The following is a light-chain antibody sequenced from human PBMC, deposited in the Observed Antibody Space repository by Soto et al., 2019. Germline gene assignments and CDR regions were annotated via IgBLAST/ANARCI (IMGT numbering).Light chain of an antibody. CDR1: QSISSW. V-gene: IGKV1-5*03. CDR3: QQYLTYRR. CDR2: KPS. Sequence: DIQMTQSPSTLSASVGDRVTITCRASQSISSWLAWYQQKPGKDPKLLLYKPSTLQGGVPSSFSGSGSGTEFTLTISSLQPDDFATYYCQQYLTYRRFCQGTKVDIK. J-gene: IGKJ1*01.